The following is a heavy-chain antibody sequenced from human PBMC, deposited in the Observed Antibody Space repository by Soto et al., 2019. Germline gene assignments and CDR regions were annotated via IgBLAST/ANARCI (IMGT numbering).Heavy chain of an antibody. D-gene: IGHD5-18*01. Sequence: QVQLVQSGAEVKKPGASVKVSCKASGYTFTSYAMHWVRQAPGQRLEWMGWINAGNGNTKYSQKFQGRVTITRDTSASTAYMELSSLRSEDTAVYYCARADSYGYYYSGMDVWGQGTTVTVSS. J-gene: IGHJ6*02. CDR1: GYTFTSYA. V-gene: IGHV1-3*01. CDR3: ARADSYGYYYSGMDV. CDR2: INAGNGNT.